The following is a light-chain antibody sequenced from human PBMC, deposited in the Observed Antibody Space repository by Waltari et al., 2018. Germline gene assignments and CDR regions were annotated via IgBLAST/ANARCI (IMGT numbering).Light chain of an antibody. V-gene: IGKV3-11*01. CDR1: QSIIYY. Sequence: VLTQPLATWSLYPGKRAPLSRRASQSIIYYLAGYQQKPCQAPRHLSYDASSRATGIPARCSGSGSGTDFTLTISSLEPEDVAVYYCQQRYNWPLAFGGGTKVEIK. J-gene: IGKJ4*01. CDR3: QQRYNWPLA. CDR2: DAS.